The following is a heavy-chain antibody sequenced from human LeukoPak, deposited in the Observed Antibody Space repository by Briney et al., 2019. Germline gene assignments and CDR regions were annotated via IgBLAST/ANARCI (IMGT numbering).Heavy chain of an antibody. V-gene: IGHV3-21*01. Sequence: GRSLRLSCAASGFTFSSYSMNWVRQAPGKGLEWVSSISSSSSYIYYADSVKGRFTISRDNAKNSLYLQMNSLRAEDTAVYYCAIGGIVGATRDAFDIWGQGTMVTVSS. CDR2: ISSSSSYI. J-gene: IGHJ3*02. D-gene: IGHD1-26*01. CDR1: GFTFSSYS. CDR3: AIGGIVGATRDAFDI.